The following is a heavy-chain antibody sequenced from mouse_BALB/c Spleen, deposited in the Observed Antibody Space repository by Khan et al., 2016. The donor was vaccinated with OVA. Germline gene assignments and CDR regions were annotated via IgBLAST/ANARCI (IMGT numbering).Heavy chain of an antibody. D-gene: IGHD2-3*01. CDR3: ARDGSRYNHAMDY. V-gene: IGHV3-2*02. CDR1: GYSITSDYA. J-gene: IGHJ4*01. CDR2: ISYSGSP. Sequence: EVQLQESGPGLVKPSQSLSLTCTVTGYSITSDYAWNWIRQFPGNKLEWMGYISYSGSPNYNPALKSRISITRDTSKNQFFLQLNSVTTEDTATYYCARDGSRYNHAMDYWGQGTSVTVSS.